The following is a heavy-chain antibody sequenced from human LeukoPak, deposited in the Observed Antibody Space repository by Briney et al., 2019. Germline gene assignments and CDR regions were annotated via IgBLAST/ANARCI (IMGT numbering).Heavy chain of an antibody. CDR1: GGSSTGYY. Sequence: SETLSLTCAVYGGSSTGYYWSWIRQPPGKGLEWIGEINDSGNTNYNPSLKSRVTISVDTSKNQFSLKLSSVTAADTAVYYCASRGSSWPNNWFDPWGQGTLVTVSS. V-gene: IGHV4-34*01. J-gene: IGHJ5*02. CDR2: INDSGNT. D-gene: IGHD6-13*01. CDR3: ASRGSSWPNNWFDP.